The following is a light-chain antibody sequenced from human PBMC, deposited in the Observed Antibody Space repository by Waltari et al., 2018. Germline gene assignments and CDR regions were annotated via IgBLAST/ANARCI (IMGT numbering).Light chain of an antibody. Sequence: QAVVTQEPSLTVSPGRPVTHTCGSRTGAVSRGPYPYWSQQKPGQVPRTLIYDTINRHSWTPARFSGSLLGGKAALTLSGAQPEDEAEDYCLLWYSGARWVFGGGTKLSVL. CDR1: TGAVSRGPY. CDR3: LLWYSGARWV. V-gene: IGLV7-46*01. J-gene: IGLJ3*02. CDR2: DTI.